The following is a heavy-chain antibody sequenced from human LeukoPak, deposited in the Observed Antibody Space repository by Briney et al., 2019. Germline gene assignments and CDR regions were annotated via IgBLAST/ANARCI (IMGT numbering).Heavy chain of an antibody. CDR2: INPNSGGT. CDR1: GYTFTGYY. D-gene: IGHD3-9*01. V-gene: IGHV1-2*02. J-gene: IGHJ5*02. Sequence: PEASVKVSCKASGYTFTGYYMHWVRQAPGQGLEWMGWINPNSGGTNYAQKFQGRVTMSTDTSTTTAYMELRSLRFDDTAIYYCAKDWHILTGRNCFDPWGQGTLVTVSS. CDR3: AKDWHILTGRNCFDP.